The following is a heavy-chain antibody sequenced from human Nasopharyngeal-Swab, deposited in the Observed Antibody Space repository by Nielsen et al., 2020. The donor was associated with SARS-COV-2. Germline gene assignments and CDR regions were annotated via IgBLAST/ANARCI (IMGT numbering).Heavy chain of an antibody. D-gene: IGHD1-1*01. CDR2: ISSSSSYI. V-gene: IGHV3-21*01. J-gene: IGHJ4*02. CDR1: GFTFSSYS. CDR3: ARASRGTSTRTFDY. Sequence: GGFLRLSCAASGFTFSSYSMNWVRQAPGKGLEWVSSISSSSSYIYYADSVKGRFTISRDNAKNSLYLQMNSLRAEDTAVYYCARASRGTSTRTFDYWGQGTLVTVSS.